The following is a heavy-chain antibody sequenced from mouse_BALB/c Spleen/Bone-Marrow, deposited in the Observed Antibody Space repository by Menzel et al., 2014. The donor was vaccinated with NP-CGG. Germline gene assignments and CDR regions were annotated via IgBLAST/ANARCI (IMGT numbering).Heavy chain of an antibody. CDR2: INPSNGRT. V-gene: IGHV1S81*02. D-gene: IGHD4-1*01. J-gene: IGHJ2*01. CDR3: ARVWDEAYYFDY. CDR1: GYTFTSYW. Sequence: QVQLQQSGAELVKPGASVKLSCKASGYTFTSYWMHWVKQRPGQGLEWIGEINPSNGRTNYNEKFKSKATLTVDKSSSTAYMQLSSLTSEDSAVYYCARVWDEAYYFDYWGQGTTLTVSS.